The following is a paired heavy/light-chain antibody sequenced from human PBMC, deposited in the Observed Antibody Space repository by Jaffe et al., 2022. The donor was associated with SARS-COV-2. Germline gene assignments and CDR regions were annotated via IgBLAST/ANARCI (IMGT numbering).Light chain of an antibody. V-gene: IGKV1-39*01. CDR2: AAS. J-gene: IGKJ5*01. Sequence: DIQMTQSPSSLSASVGDRVTITCRASQSVNNYLNWYQQKPGKAPNLLIYAASSLQSGVPSRFSGSGSGTDFTLTISSLQPEDFATYYCQQSYNTPRTFGQGTRLEIK. CDR3: QQSYNTPRT. CDR1: QSVNNY.
Heavy chain of an antibody. CDR3: AHTTSYNILFRGAFGY. CDR1: GFSVSTSGVG. Sequence: QITLKESGPTLVKPTQTLTLTCTFSGFSVSTSGVGLGWIRQPPGKALEWLALIYWDDDKRYSPSLKSRLTITKDTSKNQVVLTMTNMDPVDTATYYCAHTTSYNILFRGAFGYWGQGTLVTVSS. V-gene: IGHV2-5*02. D-gene: IGHD3-9*01. CDR2: IYWDDDK. J-gene: IGHJ4*02.